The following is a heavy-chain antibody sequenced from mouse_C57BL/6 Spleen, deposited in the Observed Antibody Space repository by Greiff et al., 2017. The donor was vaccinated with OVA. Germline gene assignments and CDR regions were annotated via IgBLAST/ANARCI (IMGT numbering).Heavy chain of an antibody. J-gene: IGHJ3*01. CDR3: ASDGDGYGPRFAY. V-gene: IGHV2-6*01. CDR1: GFSLTSYG. CDR2: IWGVGST. Sequence: VKVVESGPGLVAPSQSLSITCTVSGFSLTSYGVDWVRQSPGKGLEWLGVIWGVGSTNYNSALKSRLSISKDNSKSQVFLKMNSLQTDDTAMYYCASDGDGYGPRFAYWGQGTLVTVSA. D-gene: IGHD2-2*01.